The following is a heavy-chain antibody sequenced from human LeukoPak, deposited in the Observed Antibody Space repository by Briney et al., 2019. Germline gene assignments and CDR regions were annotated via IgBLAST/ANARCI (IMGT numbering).Heavy chain of an antibody. J-gene: IGHJ4*02. Sequence: SETLSLTCTVSGGSISPYHWSWIRQPPGKGLEWLGYIYYSGNTEYKPSLKSRVAMSVDTSKNQFSLRLSSVTAADMAVYYCARSTGSTMFIDYWGRGTLVTVSS. CDR2: IYYSGNT. V-gene: IGHV4-59*01. D-gene: IGHD3-10*02. CDR1: GGSISPYH. CDR3: ARSTGSTMFIDY.